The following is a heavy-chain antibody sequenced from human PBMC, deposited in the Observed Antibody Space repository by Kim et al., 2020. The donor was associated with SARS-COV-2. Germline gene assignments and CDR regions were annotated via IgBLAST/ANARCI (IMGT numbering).Heavy chain of an antibody. CDR2: ISSSSSYI. Sequence: GGSLRLSCVASGFTFSSYSMNWVRQAPGKGLEWVSTISSSSSYIYYADSVKGRFTISRDNAKNSLYLQMNSLRAEDTAVYYCARVTEMATIAGFVVGNYYFDYWGQGTLVTVPS. V-gene: IGHV3-21*01. D-gene: IGHD5-12*01. CDR3: ARVTEMATIAGFVVGNYYFDY. CDR1: GFTFSSYS. J-gene: IGHJ4*02.